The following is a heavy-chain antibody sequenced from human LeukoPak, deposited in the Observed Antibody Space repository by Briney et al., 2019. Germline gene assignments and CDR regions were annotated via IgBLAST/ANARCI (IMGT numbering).Heavy chain of an antibody. CDR3: ARRTGYLNYYYYYYMDV. CDR1: GGSISSHY. D-gene: IGHD3/OR15-3a*01. CDR2: IYYSGST. J-gene: IGHJ6*03. V-gene: IGHV4-59*11. Sequence: SETLSLTCTVSGGSISSHYWSWIRQPPGKGLEWIGYIYYSGSTNYNPSLKSRVTISVDTSRNQFSVKLSSVTAADSAVYYCARRTGYLNYYYYYYMDVWGNGTTVTVSS.